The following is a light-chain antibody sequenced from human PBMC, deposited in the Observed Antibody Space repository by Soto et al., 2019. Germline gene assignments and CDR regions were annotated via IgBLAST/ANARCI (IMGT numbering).Light chain of an antibody. J-gene: IGKJ1*01. CDR1: QSISNW. CDR3: QQYDSYWT. Sequence: DIQMTQSPSTLSASVGDRVTITCRASQSISNWLAWYQQKPGKAPKFLIYDASSLESGVPSRFSGSGSGTEFTLTISSLQHDDFATYYCQQYDSYWTFGPGTKVEIK. V-gene: IGKV1-5*01. CDR2: DAS.